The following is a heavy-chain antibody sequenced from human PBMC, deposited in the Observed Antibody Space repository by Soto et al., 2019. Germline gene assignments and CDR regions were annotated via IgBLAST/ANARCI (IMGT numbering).Heavy chain of an antibody. Sequence: ASVKVSCKASGGTFSSYEISWVRQAPGQGLEWMGRIIPILGIANYAQKFQGRVTITADKSTSTAYMELSSLRSEDTAVYYCARDLDQQLACYWGQGTLVTVSS. CDR2: IIPILGIA. D-gene: IGHD6-13*01. CDR1: GGTFSSYE. V-gene: IGHV1-69*04. J-gene: IGHJ4*02. CDR3: ARDLDQQLACY.